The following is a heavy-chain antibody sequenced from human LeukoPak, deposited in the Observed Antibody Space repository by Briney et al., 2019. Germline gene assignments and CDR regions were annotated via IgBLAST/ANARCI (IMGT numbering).Heavy chain of an antibody. CDR1: GGSISSADDY. D-gene: IGHD6-19*01. V-gene: IGHV4-30-2*01. Sequence: SGTLSLTCTVSGGSISSADDYWTWIRQPPGKGLEWIGYIYQTGTTYYNPTLKSRVTISVDRSKNHFSLKLSSVTAADTAVYYCARKGRIAVAGRPGYYYYGMDVWGQGTTVTVSS. J-gene: IGHJ6*02. CDR3: ARKGRIAVAGRPGYYYYGMDV. CDR2: IYQTGTT.